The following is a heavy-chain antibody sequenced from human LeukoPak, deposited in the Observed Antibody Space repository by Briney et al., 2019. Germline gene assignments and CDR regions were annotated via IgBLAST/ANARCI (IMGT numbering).Heavy chain of an antibody. V-gene: IGHV1-18*01. CDR1: GYTLTELS. CDR2: ISAYNGNT. CDR3: ARDRLRYFDWYNAFDI. D-gene: IGHD3-9*01. Sequence: ASVKVSCKVSGYTLTELSMHWVRQAPGQGLEWMGWISAYNGNTNYAQKLQGRVTMTTDTSTSTAYMELRSLRSDDTAVYYCARDRLRYFDWYNAFDIWGQGTMVTVSS. J-gene: IGHJ3*02.